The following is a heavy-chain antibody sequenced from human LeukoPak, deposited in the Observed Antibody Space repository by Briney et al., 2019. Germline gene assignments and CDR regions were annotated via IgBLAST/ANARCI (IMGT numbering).Heavy chain of an antibody. V-gene: IGHV3-9*03. D-gene: IGHD6-13*01. CDR1: GLTFDDYA. CDR3: VKDRSYSSTFGFDM. J-gene: IGHJ3*02. CDR2: ISWNSGRT. Sequence: ARSLRLSCVASGLTFDDYAMHWVRQGPGMGLEWVSGISWNSGRTDYADSVKGRFTISRDNAKNSLYLQMNTLRPEDMALYYCVKDRSYSSTFGFDMWGQGTMVTVSS.